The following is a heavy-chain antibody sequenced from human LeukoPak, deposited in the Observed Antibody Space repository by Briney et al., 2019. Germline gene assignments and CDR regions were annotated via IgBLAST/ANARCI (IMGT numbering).Heavy chain of an antibody. CDR2: IYYTGDT. D-gene: IGHD6-19*01. J-gene: IGHJ4*02. V-gene: IGHV4-59*03. Sequence: TSGTLSLACSVSGDSISKYYWSWIRQPPGKGLEWIAYIYYTGDTNYSPSLKSRVAISIDTSKNQFSLKLTSVTAADTAVYFCAGMPVGGLRQFDSWGQGALVTVSS. CDR1: GDSISKYY. CDR3: AGMPVGGLRQFDS.